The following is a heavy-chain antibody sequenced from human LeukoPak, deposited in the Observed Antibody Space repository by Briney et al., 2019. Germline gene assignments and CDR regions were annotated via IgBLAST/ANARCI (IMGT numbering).Heavy chain of an antibody. D-gene: IGHD5-24*01. J-gene: IGHJ4*02. CDR1: GYSFTTYW. CDR3: ARHRLSRDGSDC. CDR2: IYPGDSDT. V-gene: IGHV5-51*01. Sequence: NSGESLKISCKGSGYSFTTYWIGWVRQMPGKGLEWMGIIYPGDSDTRYSPSFQGQVTISADKSISTAYLQWSSLKASDTAIYYCARHRLSRDGSDCWGQGTLVTVSS.